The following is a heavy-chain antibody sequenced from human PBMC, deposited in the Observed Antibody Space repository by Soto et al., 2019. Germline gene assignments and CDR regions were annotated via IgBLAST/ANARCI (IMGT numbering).Heavy chain of an antibody. D-gene: IGHD3-10*01. CDR3: ARDLGAFNYGSAYFDY. J-gene: IGHJ4*02. Sequence: GGSLRLSCAPSGFTFSIYGMHWVRQAPGKGLEWVAVIWYDGSNQYYADSVKGRFTISRDNSKNMLYLQMNSLRAEDTAVYYCARDLGAFNYGSAYFDYWGQGTPVTVSS. CDR1: GFTFSIYG. V-gene: IGHV3-33*01. CDR2: IWYDGSNQ.